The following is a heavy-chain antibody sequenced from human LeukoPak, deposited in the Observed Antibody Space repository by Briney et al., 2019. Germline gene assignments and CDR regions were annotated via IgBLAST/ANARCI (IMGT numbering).Heavy chain of an antibody. D-gene: IGHD6-13*01. J-gene: IGHJ6*03. CDR2: TSAYNGNT. V-gene: IGHV1-18*04. CDR3: ARDGAAGGIYYYYYMDV. Sequence: ASVKVSCKASGYTFTGYYMHWVRQAPGQGLEWMGWTSAYNGNTNYAQKLQGRVTMTTDTSTSTAYMELRSLRSDDTAVYYCARDGAAGGIYYYYYMDVWGKGTTVTISS. CDR1: GYTFTGYY.